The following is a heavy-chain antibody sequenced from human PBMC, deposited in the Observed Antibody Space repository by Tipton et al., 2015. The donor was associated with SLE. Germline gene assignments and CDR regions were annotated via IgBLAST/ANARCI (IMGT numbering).Heavy chain of an antibody. V-gene: IGHV3-43*01. CDR2: VNKDSHT. J-gene: IGHJ6*02. CDR1: GFRFNEYT. Sequence: SLRLSCVASGFRFNEYTIHWVRQPPGKGLEWVSFVNKDSHTQYADSVRGRFTISRDNRKNSLYLQMSGLRTEDTALYYCARDEIHFRGIFPYANGMDVWGQGTTVTVSS. CDR3: ARDEIHFRGIFPYANGMDV. D-gene: IGHD2-2*01.